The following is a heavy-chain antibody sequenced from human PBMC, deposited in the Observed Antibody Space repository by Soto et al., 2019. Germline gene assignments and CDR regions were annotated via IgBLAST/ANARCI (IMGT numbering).Heavy chain of an antibody. CDR3: AKDPLRGYSYGLVYYFDY. CDR2: ISGSGGST. Sequence: EVQLLESGGGLVQPGGSLRLSCAASGFTFSSYAMSWVRQAPGKGLEWVSAISGSGGSTYYADSVKGRFTISRDNSKNTLYLQMNSLRAEDTAVYYCAKDPLRGYSYGLVYYFDYWGQGTLVTVSS. D-gene: IGHD5-18*01. V-gene: IGHV3-23*01. J-gene: IGHJ4*02. CDR1: GFTFSSYA.